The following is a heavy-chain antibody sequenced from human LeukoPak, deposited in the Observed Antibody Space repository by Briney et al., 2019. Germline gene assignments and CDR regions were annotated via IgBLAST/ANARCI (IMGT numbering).Heavy chain of an antibody. V-gene: IGHV4-30-4*07. CDR1: GGSISSGGYS. CDR3: ARNGAYNLDY. Sequence: SQTLSLTCAVSGGSISSGGYSWSWIRQPPGKGLEWIGYIYYSGSTYYNPSLKSRLTISLDKSKNQFSLKLNSVTAADTAVYYCARNGAYNLDYWGQGTLVTVSS. J-gene: IGHJ4*02. CDR2: IYYSGST. D-gene: IGHD1-14*01.